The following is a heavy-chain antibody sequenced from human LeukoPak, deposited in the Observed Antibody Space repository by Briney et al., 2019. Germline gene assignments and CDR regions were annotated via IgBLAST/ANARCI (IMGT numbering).Heavy chain of an antibody. D-gene: IGHD3-22*01. Sequence: GGSLRLSCAASGFTFSTYSMNWVRQAPGKGLEWVSYISSSSSTIYYADSVKGRFTISRDNAKNSLYLQMNSLRAEGTAVYYCARGSTYYDSSGQVPFDYWGQGTLVTVSS. CDR3: ARGSTYYDSSGQVPFDY. V-gene: IGHV3-48*01. CDR1: GFTFSTYS. J-gene: IGHJ4*02. CDR2: ISSSSSTI.